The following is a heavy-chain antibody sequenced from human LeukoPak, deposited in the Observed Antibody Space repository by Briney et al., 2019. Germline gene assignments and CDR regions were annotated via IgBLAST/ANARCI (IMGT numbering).Heavy chain of an antibody. V-gene: IGHV5-51*01. D-gene: IGHD5-18*01. CDR2: IYPGDSDT. CDR3: ARRGYSYGYVDNWFDP. Sequence: GESLKISCKGSGYSFTSYWIGWVRQMPGKGLEWMGIIYPGDSDTRYSPSFQGQVTISADKSISTAYPQWSSLKASDTAMYYCARRGYSYGYVDNWFDPWGQGTLVTVSS. CDR1: GYSFTSYW. J-gene: IGHJ5*02.